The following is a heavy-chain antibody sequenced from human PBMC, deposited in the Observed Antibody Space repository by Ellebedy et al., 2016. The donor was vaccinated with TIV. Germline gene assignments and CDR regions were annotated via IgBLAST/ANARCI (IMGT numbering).Heavy chain of an antibody. Sequence: SETLSLTXTVSGGSISSYYWSWIRQPPGKGLEWIGYIYYSGSTNYNPSLKSRVTISVDTSKNQFSLKLSSVTAADTAVYYCARFTPFYSSSWYYDYWGQGTLVTVSS. J-gene: IGHJ4*02. D-gene: IGHD6-13*01. CDR2: IYYSGST. V-gene: IGHV4-59*01. CDR1: GGSISSYY. CDR3: ARFTPFYSSSWYYDY.